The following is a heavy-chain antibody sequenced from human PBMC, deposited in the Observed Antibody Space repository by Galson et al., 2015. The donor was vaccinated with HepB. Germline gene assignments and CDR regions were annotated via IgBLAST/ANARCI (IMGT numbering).Heavy chain of an antibody. CDR1: GGSVSSGSYY. CDR3: ARAGGYCSGGSCYYFYYYYYMDV. CDR2: IYYSGST. V-gene: IGHV4-61*01. D-gene: IGHD2-15*01. Sequence: ETLSLTCTVSGGSVSSGSYYWSWIRQPPGKGLEWIGYIYYSGSTNYNPSLKSRVTISVDTSKNQFSLKLSSVTAADTAVYYCARAGGYCSGGSCYYFYYYYYMDVWGKGTTVTVSS. J-gene: IGHJ6*03.